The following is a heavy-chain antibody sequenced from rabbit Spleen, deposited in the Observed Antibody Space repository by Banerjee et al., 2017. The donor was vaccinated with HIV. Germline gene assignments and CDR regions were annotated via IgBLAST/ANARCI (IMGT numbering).Heavy chain of an antibody. V-gene: IGHV1S45*01. J-gene: IGHJ4*01. Sequence: QEQLVESGGGLVQPGGSLKLSCKASGFDFSNYGVSWVRQAPGKGLEWIACIYGGDGISTAYASWAKGRFTVSKTSSATVTLQMTSLTAADTATYFCARGSATMTLVITGYYLSLWGPGTLVTVS. CDR3: ARGSATMTLVITGYYLSL. D-gene: IGHD2-1*01. CDR2: IYGGDGIST. CDR1: GFDFSNYG.